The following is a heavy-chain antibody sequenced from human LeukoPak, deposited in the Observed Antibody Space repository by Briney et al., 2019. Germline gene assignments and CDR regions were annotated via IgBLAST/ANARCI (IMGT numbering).Heavy chain of an antibody. J-gene: IGHJ6*02. CDR3: ARTSNYYDSSGYYYPKYYYYYGMDV. CDR2: IYYSGST. V-gene: IGHV4-31*03. Sequence: PSETLSLTCTVSGGSISSGGYYWSWIRQHPGKGLEWIGYIYYSGSTYYNPSLKSRVTISVDMSKNQFSLKLSSVTAADTAVYYCARTSNYYDSSGYYYPKYYYYYGMDVWGQGTTVTVSS. D-gene: IGHD3-22*01. CDR1: GGSISSGGYY.